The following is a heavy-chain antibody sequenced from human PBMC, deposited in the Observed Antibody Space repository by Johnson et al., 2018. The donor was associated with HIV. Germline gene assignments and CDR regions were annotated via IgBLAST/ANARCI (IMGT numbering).Heavy chain of an antibody. CDR1: GFTFSSYA. J-gene: IGHJ3*02. CDR2: ISYDGSSK. V-gene: IGHV3-30-3*02. CDR3: ATGGTGGAFDI. Sequence: QVQLVESGGGVVQPGGSLRLSCATSGFTFSSYAMSWVRQAPGKGLEWVAVISYDGSSKYYADSVKGRFTISRDNSKNTLYLQMSSLRAEDTAIYFCATGGTGGAFDIWGQGTMVTVSS. D-gene: IGHD3-16*01.